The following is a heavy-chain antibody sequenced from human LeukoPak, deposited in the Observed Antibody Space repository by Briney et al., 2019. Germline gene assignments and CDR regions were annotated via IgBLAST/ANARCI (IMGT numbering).Heavy chain of an antibody. V-gene: IGHV5-51*01. CDR1: GYSYTSYW. CDR3: ARRDWGFDY. J-gene: IGHJ4*02. D-gene: IGHD7-27*01. CDR2: IYPGDSDT. Sequence: GESLKISCKSSGYSYTSYWIGWVRQMPGKGLEWMGIIYPGDSDTRYSPSFQGQVTISADKSFTTAYLQWRSLKASDTGMYYCARRDWGFDYWGQGTLVTVSS.